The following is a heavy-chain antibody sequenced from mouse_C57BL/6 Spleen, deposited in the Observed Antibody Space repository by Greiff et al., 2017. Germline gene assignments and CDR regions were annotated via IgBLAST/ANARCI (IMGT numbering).Heavy chain of an antibody. D-gene: IGHD1-1*02. V-gene: IGHV5-17*01. Sequence: EVKLMKSGGGLVKPGGSLKLSCAASGFTFSDYGMHWVRQAPEKGLEWVAYISSGSSTIYYADTVKGRFTISRDNAKNTLFLQMTSLRSEDTAMYYCARYYDYYAMDYWGQGTSVTVSS. CDR2: ISSGSSTI. CDR3: ARYYDYYAMDY. CDR1: GFTFSDYG. J-gene: IGHJ4*01.